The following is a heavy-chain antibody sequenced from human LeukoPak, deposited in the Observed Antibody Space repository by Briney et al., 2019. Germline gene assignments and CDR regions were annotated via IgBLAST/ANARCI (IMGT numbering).Heavy chain of an antibody. Sequence: GGSLRLSCVAAEFTFSRYWMTWVRQAPGKGLEWVANIKQDESEKYYVDSVTGRFTISRDNAKNSLYLQMNSLRAEDTAVYYCAFGGRYFFDYWGQGTLVTVSS. D-gene: IGHD3-10*01. CDR1: EFTFSRYW. CDR3: AFGGRYFFDY. V-gene: IGHV3-7*03. CDR2: IKQDESEK. J-gene: IGHJ4*02.